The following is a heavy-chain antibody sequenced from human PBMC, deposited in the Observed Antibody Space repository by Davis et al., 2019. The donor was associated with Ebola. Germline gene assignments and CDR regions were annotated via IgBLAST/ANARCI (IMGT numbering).Heavy chain of an antibody. V-gene: IGHV3-64D*06. D-gene: IGHD6-13*01. CDR2: ISSNGGST. CDR3: AKDRAIGQQLVFYYYGMDV. CDR1: GFTFSSYA. J-gene: IGHJ6*02. Sequence: GGSLRLSCSASGFTFSSYAMHWVRQAPGKGLEYVSAISSNGGSTYYADSVKGRFTISRDNSKNTLYLQMSSLRAEDTAVYYCAKDRAIGQQLVFYYYGMDVWGQGTTVTVSS.